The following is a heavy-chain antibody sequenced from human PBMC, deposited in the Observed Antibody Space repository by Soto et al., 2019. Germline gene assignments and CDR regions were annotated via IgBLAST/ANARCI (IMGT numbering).Heavy chain of an antibody. V-gene: IGHV4-4*02. CDR1: GGSISSSNW. Sequence: SETLSLTCAVSGGSISSSNWWSWVRQPPGKGLEWIGEIYHSGSTNYNPSLKSRVTISVDKSKNQFSLKLSSVTAADTAVYYCARWGLAAVTSTGMDVWGQGTTVTVS. J-gene: IGHJ6*02. CDR2: IYHSGST. CDR3: ARWGLAAVTSTGMDV. D-gene: IGHD6-13*01.